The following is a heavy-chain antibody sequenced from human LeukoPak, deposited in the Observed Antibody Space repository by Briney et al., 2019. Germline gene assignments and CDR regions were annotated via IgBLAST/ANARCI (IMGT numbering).Heavy chain of an antibody. V-gene: IGHV3-30*18. Sequence: GRSRRLSCAASGFTFSSYGMHWVRQAPGKGQERVAVISYDGSNKYYADSVKGRFTISRDNSKNTLYLQMNSLRAEDTAVYYCAKAVAYCGGDCYPDYYYYYGMDVWGQGTTVTVSS. CDR2: ISYDGSNK. CDR1: GFTFSSYG. CDR3: AKAVAYCGGDCYPDYYYYYGMDV. J-gene: IGHJ6*02. D-gene: IGHD2-21*02.